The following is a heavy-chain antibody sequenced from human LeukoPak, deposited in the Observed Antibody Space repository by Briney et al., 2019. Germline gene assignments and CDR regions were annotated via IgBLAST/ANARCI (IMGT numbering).Heavy chain of an antibody. CDR1: GGTFSSYA. D-gene: IGHD3-22*01. CDR2: IIPIFGTA. J-gene: IGHJ4*02. Sequence: SVKVSCKASGGTFSSYAISWVRQAPGQGLEWMGGIIPIFGTANYAQKFQGRVTITADESTSTAYMELSSLRSEDTAVYYCASPPYDSSGYFPWDYWGQGTLVTVSS. V-gene: IGHV1-69*13. CDR3: ASPPYDSSGYFPWDY.